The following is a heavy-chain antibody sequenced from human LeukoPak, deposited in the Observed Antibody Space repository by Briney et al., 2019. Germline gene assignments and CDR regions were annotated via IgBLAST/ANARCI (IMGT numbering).Heavy chain of an antibody. CDR2: IYYSGST. D-gene: IGHD6-13*01. V-gene: IGHV4-59*01. CDR1: GGSISSYY. Sequence: SETLSLTCTVSGGSISSYYWSWIRQPPGKGLEWIRYIYYSGSTNYNPSLKSRVTISVDTSKNQFSLKLSSVTAADTAVYYCARDGSRRPGIAAAGFDYWGQGTLVTVSS. CDR3: ARDGSRRPGIAAAGFDY. J-gene: IGHJ4*02.